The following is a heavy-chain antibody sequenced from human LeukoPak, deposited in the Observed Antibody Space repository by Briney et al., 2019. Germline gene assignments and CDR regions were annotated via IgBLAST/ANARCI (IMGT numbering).Heavy chain of an antibody. D-gene: IGHD3-9*01. J-gene: IGHJ4*02. V-gene: IGHV4-61*02. CDR3: ARHSLGYFSPPFDY. CDR2: IYTSGST. Sequence: SETLSLTCTVSGGSISSGSYYWSWIRQPAGKGLEWIGRIYTSGSTNYNPSLKSRVTISISTSKNQFSLKLSSVTAADTAVYYCARHSLGYFSPPFDYWGQGTLVTVSS. CDR1: GGSISSGSYY.